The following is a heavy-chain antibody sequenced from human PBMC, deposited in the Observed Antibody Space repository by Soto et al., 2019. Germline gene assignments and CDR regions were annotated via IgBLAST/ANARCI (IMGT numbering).Heavy chain of an antibody. Sequence: EVQLVESGGGFNQPGGSLRLSCAASGFTFSTYCMHWVRHTPGTGLVWVSRTCRYGRELYYADSVKGRLTISRDDAKNPLYLQMDSLRVEDTGIYYCVRGTTAWRGMDYWGQGALVTVSS. D-gene: IGHD1-1*01. J-gene: IGHJ4*02. CDR3: VRGTTAWRGMDY. V-gene: IGHV3-74*01. CDR1: GFTFSTYC. CDR2: TCRYGREL.